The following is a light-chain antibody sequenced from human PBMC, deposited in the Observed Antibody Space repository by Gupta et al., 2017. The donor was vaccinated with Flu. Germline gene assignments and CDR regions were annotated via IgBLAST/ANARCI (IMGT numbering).Light chain of an antibody. CDR2: GPA. CDR1: HSVTSSY. Sequence: EIVLTQSPGTLPLSPGERATLSCRASHSVTSSYFTWYQQKPGQAPRLLIYGPASRATGIPDRFSGSGSGTDFTLIISRLDPEDFAVYYCQQYGSSPYTFGQGTKLEI. V-gene: IGKV3-20*01. CDR3: QQYGSSPYT. J-gene: IGKJ2*01.